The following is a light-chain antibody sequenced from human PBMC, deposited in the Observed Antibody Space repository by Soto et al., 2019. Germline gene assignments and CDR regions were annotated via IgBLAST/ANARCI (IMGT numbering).Light chain of an antibody. CDR1: SSDVGGYNY. CDR2: EVS. V-gene: IGLV2-14*01. CDR3: SSYTSSITLV. J-gene: IGLJ2*01. Sequence: QSALTQPASVSGSPGQSITMSCTGTSSDVGGYNYVSWYQQHPGKAPKLMIYEVSNRPSGVSNRFSGSKSGNTASLTISGLQAEDEADYYCSSYTSSITLVFGGGTKLTVL.